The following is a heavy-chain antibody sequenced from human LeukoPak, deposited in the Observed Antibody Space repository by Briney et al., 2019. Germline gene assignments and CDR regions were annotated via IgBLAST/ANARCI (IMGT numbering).Heavy chain of an antibody. J-gene: IGHJ4*02. V-gene: IGHV4-31*03. CDR3: ARAKYDSSGYDYFDY. D-gene: IGHD3-22*01. CDR1: GGSISSGGYY. Sequence: TPSETLSLTCTVSGGSISSGGYYWSWIRQHPGKGLEWIGYIYYSGSTYYNPSLKSRVTISVDTSKNQFSLKLSFVTAADTAVYCCARAKYDSSGYDYFDYWGQGTLVTVSS. CDR2: IYYSGST.